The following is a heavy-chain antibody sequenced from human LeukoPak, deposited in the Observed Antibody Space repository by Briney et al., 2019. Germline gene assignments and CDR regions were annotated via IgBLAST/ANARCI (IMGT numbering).Heavy chain of an antibody. CDR2: IYHSGST. CDR1: GGSISSGGYS. J-gene: IGHJ3*02. CDR3: ARAIAAAEGDAFDI. V-gene: IGHV4-30-2*01. Sequence: PSETLSLTCAVSGGSISSGGYSWSWIRQPPGKGLEWIGYIYHSGSTYYNPSLKSRVTISVDRSKNQFSLKLSSVTAADTAVYYCARAIAAAEGDAFDIWGQGTMVTVSS. D-gene: IGHD6-13*01.